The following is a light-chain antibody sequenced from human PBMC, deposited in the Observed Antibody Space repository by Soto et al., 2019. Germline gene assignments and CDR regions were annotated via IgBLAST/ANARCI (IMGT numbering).Light chain of an antibody. Sequence: EIVMTQSPATLSVSPVERVTLSCRASQSISSNLAWYQQKPGQAPSLLMYGTSTRATGIPARFSGSGSGTEVTLIIRSLQSEDFAAYYCQQYNTWSSITFGKGTRLEIK. J-gene: IGKJ5*01. V-gene: IGKV3-15*01. CDR3: QQYNTWSSIT. CDR1: QSISSN. CDR2: GTS.